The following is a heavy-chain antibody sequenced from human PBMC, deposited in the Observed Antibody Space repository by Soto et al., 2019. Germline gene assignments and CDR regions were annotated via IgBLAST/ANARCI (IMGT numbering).Heavy chain of an antibody. J-gene: IGHJ4*02. Sequence: SETLSLTCTVSGGSISSSSYYWGWIRQPPGKGLEWIGSIYYSGSTYYNPSLKSRVTISVDTSKNQFSLKLSSVTAADTAVYYCARQHLGSMIVVGIFDYWGQGTLVTVSS. CDR2: IYYSGST. V-gene: IGHV4-39*01. CDR1: GGSISSSSYY. CDR3: ARQHLGSMIVVGIFDY. D-gene: IGHD3-22*01.